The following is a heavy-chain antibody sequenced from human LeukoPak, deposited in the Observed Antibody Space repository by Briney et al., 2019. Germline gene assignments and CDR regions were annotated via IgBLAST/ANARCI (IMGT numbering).Heavy chain of an antibody. CDR3: ARGRRYGDRSRRFWFDP. Sequence: SETLSLTCAVYGGSFSGYYWSWIRQPPGKGLEWIGETNHSGSTNYNPSLKSRVTISVDTSKNQFSLKLSSVTAADTAVYYCARGRRYGDRSRRFWFDPWGQGTLVTVSS. CDR2: TNHSGST. J-gene: IGHJ5*02. CDR1: GGSFSGYY. V-gene: IGHV4-34*01. D-gene: IGHD4-17*01.